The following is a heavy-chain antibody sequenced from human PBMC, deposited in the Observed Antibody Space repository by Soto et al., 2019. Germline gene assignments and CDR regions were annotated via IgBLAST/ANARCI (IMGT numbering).Heavy chain of an antibody. D-gene: IGHD1-7*01. V-gene: IGHV1-69*13. CDR3: ARGTRLELRAGMDV. CDR2: IIPIFGTA. CDR1: GGTFSSNA. J-gene: IGHJ6*02. Sequence: GASVKVSCKASGGTFSSNAISWVRQAPGQGLEWMGGIIPIFGTANYAQKFQGRVTITADESTSTAYMELSSLRSEDTAVYYCARGTRLELRAGMDVWGQGTTVTVSS.